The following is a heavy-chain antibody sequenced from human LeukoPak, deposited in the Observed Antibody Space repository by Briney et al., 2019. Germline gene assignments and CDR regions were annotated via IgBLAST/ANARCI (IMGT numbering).Heavy chain of an antibody. CDR3: AAYYYGSGSSGAFDY. J-gene: IGHJ4*02. CDR1: GYTLTSYG. D-gene: IGHD3-10*01. Sequence: GASVKVSCKASGYTLTSYGISWVRQAPGEGLEWMGWISAYNGNTNYAQKLQGRVTMTTDTSTSTAYMELRSLRSDDTAVYYCAAYYYGSGSSGAFDYWGQGTLVTVSS. CDR2: ISAYNGNT. V-gene: IGHV1-18*01.